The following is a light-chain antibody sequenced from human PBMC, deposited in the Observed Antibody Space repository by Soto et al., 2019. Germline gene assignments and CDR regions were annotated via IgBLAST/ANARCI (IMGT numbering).Light chain of an antibody. Sequence: QLELTQSSSASASLGSSVKLTCTLSSGHSSFIIAWHQQQPGKAPRFLMKLEGDGSYDKGSGVPDRFSGSSSGADRYLTISNLQFEDEADYYCETWDDNTWVFGGGTKLTVL. CDR3: ETWDDNTWV. CDR1: SGHSSFI. J-gene: IGLJ3*02. V-gene: IGLV4-60*02. CDR2: LEGDGSY.